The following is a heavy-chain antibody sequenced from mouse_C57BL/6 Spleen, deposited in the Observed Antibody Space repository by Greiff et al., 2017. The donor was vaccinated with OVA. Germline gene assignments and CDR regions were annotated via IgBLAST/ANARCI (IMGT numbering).Heavy chain of an antibody. V-gene: IGHV5-6*01. Sequence: EVMLVESGGDLVKPGGSLKLSCAASGFTFSSYGMSWVRQTPDKRLEWVATISSGGSYTYYPDSVKGRFTISRDNAKHTLYMQMSRLKSEETAMYNCARHDGRAFAYWGQGTLVTVSA. J-gene: IGHJ3*01. CDR1: GFTFSSYG. CDR2: ISSGGSYT. D-gene: IGHD3-1*01. CDR3: ARHDGRAFAY.